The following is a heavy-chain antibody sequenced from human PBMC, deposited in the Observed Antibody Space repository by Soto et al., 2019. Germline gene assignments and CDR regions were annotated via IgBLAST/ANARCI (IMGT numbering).Heavy chain of an antibody. J-gene: IGHJ5*02. CDR3: ARPTRYYYDSSGQSAWFDP. V-gene: IGHV1-69*13. CDR1: GYTFSSYA. Sequence: SVKVSCKASGYTFSSYAISWVRQAPGQGLEWMGGIIPIFGTANYAQKFQGRVTITADESTSTAYMELSSLRSEDTAVYYCARPTRYYYDSSGQSAWFDPWGQGTLVTVSS. D-gene: IGHD3-22*01. CDR2: IIPIFGTA.